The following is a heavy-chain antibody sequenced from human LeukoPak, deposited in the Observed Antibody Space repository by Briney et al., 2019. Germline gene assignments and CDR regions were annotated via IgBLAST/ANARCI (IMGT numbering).Heavy chain of an antibody. CDR3: AREGIAARSGGDY. J-gene: IGHJ4*02. Sequence: TGGSLRLSCAASGFTFSSYSMNWVRQAPGKGLEWVSSISSSSYIYYADSVKGRFTISRDNAKNSLYLQMNSLRAEDTAVYYCAREGIAARSGGDYWGQGTLVTVSS. CDR2: ISSSSYI. D-gene: IGHD6-6*01. CDR1: GFTFSSYS. V-gene: IGHV3-21*01.